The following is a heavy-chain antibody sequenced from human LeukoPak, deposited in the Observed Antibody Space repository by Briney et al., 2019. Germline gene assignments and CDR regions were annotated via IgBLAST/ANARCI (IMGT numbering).Heavy chain of an antibody. Sequence: PSETLSLTCTVSGDSISSSSYYWGWIRQPPGKGLEWIGNIYNSGSTYYNPSLKSRVTISVDTSKNQFSLKLSSVTAADTAVYYCARRCGSTSCYCEWGQGTLVTVSS. CDR2: IYNSGST. J-gene: IGHJ4*02. V-gene: IGHV4-39*01. CDR3: ARRCGSTSCYCE. D-gene: IGHD2-2*01. CDR1: GDSISSSSYY.